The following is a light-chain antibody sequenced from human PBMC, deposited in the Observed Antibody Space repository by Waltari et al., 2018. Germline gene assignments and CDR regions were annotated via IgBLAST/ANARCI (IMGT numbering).Light chain of an antibody. J-gene: IGLJ2*01. V-gene: IGLV2-8*01. CDR2: EVS. CDR1: SSDVGGYNF. Sequence: QSALTQPPSASGSPGQSVTISCTGTSSDVGGYNFVSWYQQHPGKAPKLMIYEVSERPSGVPDGVSGSKSGNTASLTVSGLQTEDESDYYCSSYAGSMTLVFGGGTKLTVL. CDR3: SSYAGSMTLV.